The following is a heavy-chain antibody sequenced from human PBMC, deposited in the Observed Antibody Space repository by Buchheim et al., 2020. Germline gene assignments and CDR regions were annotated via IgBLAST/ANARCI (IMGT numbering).Heavy chain of an antibody. CDR1: GFTFSSYA. CDR2: ISYDGSEK. V-gene: IGHV3-30*01. J-gene: IGHJ6*02. D-gene: IGHD3-10*01. Sequence: QVQLVESGGGVVQPGRSLRLSCAASGFTFSSYAMHWVRQAPGKGLEWVATISYDGSEKFHAGSVQGRSIIPRHNSKNTLYLHTNSLRVEETAVYYGARDHLGYYGSRYYYYGLDVWGQGTT. CDR3: ARDHLGYYGSRYYYYGLDV.